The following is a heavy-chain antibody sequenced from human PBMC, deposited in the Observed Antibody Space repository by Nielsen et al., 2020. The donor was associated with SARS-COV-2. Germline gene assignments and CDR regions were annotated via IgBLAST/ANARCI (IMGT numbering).Heavy chain of an antibody. J-gene: IGHJ6*02. D-gene: IGHD2-15*01. CDR2: ISSSGSTI. CDR3: ARDSKVRDCSGGSCYAGYYYGMDV. V-gene: IGHV3-48*03. Sequence: VRQAPGKGLEWVSYISSSGSTIYYADSVKGRFTISRDNAKNSLYLQMNSLRAEDTAVYYCARDSKVRDCSGGSCYAGYYYGMDVWGQGTTVTVSS.